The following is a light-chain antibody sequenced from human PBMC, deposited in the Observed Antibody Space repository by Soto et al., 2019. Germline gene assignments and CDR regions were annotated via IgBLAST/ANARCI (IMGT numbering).Light chain of an antibody. J-gene: IGKJ1*01. V-gene: IGKV3-20*01. CDR1: QSVGSSY. Sequence: EILFAQSPGALSLYTGESATLSLRASQSVGSSYLAWYQQKPGKAPRLLIYGASSRATGIPDRLSGSGSGTDFTLSISRLEPEDAAVYYCQQYGSSPTFGQGTNV. CDR2: GAS. CDR3: QQYGSSPT.